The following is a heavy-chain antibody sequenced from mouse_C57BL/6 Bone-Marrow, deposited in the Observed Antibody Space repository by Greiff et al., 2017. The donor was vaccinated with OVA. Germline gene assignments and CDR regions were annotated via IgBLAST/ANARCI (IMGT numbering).Heavy chain of an antibody. CDR1: GYAFSSSW. D-gene: IGHD1-3*01. CDR3: ARGFLYCY. CDR2: IYPGDGDT. Sequence: VKLQQSGPELVKPGASVKISCKASGYAFSSSWMNWVKQRPGKGLEWIGRIYPGDGDTSYNGKFKGKATLTADKSSSTAYMQLSSLTSEDSAVYYCARGFLYCYWGQGTSVTVSS. J-gene: IGHJ4*01. V-gene: IGHV1-82*01.